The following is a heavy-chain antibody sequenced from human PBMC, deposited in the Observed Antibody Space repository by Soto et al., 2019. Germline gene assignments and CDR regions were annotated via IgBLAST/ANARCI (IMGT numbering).Heavy chain of an antibody. V-gene: IGHV3-33*05. CDR2: TSYDGSNN. CDR1: GFTFRSYV. CDR3: ARWGTTGGLDV. J-gene: IGHJ4*02. Sequence: QVQLVESGGGVVQPGTSLRLSCVGSGFTFRSYVIHWVRQAPGKGLEWVALTSYDGSNNFYGDSVKVRFTISRHNSRNTVELQRDSLRFENTALYYCARWGTTGGLDVWGQGTLVSVSS. D-gene: IGHD3-16*01.